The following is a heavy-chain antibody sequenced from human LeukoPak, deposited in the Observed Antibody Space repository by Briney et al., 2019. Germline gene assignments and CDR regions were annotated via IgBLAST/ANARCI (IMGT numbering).Heavy chain of an antibody. CDR2: IWYDGSKK. CDR3: AAYYYDSSGYDLRFY. J-gene: IGHJ4*02. D-gene: IGHD3-22*01. CDR1: GFTFSNYG. V-gene: IGHV3-33*01. Sequence: GRSLRLSCAASGFTFSNYGMHWVRQAPGKGLEWVAVIWYDGSKKYHADSVKGRFTISRDNSKNTLNLQMNSLRVEDTAVYYCAAYYYDSSGYDLRFYWGQGTLVTVSP.